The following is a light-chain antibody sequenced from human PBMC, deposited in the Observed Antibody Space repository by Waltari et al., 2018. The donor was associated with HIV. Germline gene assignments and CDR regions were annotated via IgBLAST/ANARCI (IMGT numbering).Light chain of an antibody. CDR1: SRDVGGYNS. CDR2: EVS. V-gene: IGLV2-11*01. Sequence: QSALTQPRSVSGSPGQSVTISCTGTSRDVGGYNSVSWYQQHPAKAPKLLIYEVSKGPSGVPDRCSGSKSGNTASLTISGLRADDEADYYCCSYGGTYNVFGTGTKVTIL. CDR3: CSYGGTYNV. J-gene: IGLJ1*01.